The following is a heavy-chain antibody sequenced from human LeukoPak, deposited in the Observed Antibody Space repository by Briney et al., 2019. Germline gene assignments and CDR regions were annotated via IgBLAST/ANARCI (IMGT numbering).Heavy chain of an antibody. J-gene: IGHJ3*02. CDR2: ISSSSSTI. Sequence: PGRSLRLSCAASGFTFSSYSMNWVRQAPGKGLEWVSYISSSSSTIYYADSVKGRFTISRDNAKNSLYLQMNSLRAEDTAVYYCARTPDAFDIWGQGTMVTVSS. V-gene: IGHV3-48*01. CDR3: ARTPDAFDI. CDR1: GFTFSSYS.